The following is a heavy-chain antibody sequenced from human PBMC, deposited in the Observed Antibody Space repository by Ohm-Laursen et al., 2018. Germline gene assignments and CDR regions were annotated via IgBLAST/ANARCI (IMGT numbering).Heavy chain of an antibody. CDR3: ATVVNHKFDP. CDR2: IYSSGST. D-gene: IGHD1-14*01. Sequence: GTLSLTCTVSGGSISSYYWSWIRQPPGKGLEWIGYIYSSGSTRYNPSLKSRATISVDASKNQFSLKLSSVTAADTAVYYCATVVNHKFDPWGQGTLVTVSS. V-gene: IGHV4-59*12. J-gene: IGHJ5*02. CDR1: GGSISSYY.